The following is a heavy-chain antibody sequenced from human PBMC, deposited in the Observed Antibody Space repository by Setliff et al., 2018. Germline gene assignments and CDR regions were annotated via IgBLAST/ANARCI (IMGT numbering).Heavy chain of an antibody. Sequence: PGGSLRLSCTTSGFTFGDYTMTWVRQAPGKGLEWVGLIGRKTYGGVAEYAASVKGRFTISRDDSKSIAYLRMNSLKIEDTAVDYCTRDFWPESSGFACGQWGQGTLVTVSS. V-gene: IGHV3-49*04. J-gene: IGHJ4*02. D-gene: IGHD3-22*01. CDR1: GFTFGDYT. CDR3: TRDFWPESSGFACGQ. CDR2: IGRKTYGGVA.